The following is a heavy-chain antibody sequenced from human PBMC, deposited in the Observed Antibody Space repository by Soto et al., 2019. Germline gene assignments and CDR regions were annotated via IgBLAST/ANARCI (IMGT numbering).Heavy chain of an antibody. V-gene: IGHV3-23*01. CDR2: ISGGGGAT. J-gene: IGHJ2*01. CDR3: ARKVAGSTGRPDLWYFDL. D-gene: IGHD2-21*01. CDR1: GFTFSGYA. Sequence: EVQLLDSGGGLVQPGGSLRLSCAASGFTFSGYALTWVRQAPGKGLEWVSAISGGGGATFYADSVKGRFTISRDNSKNTLYLQRDTLRAEDTAVYYCARKVAGSTGRPDLWYFDLWGRCTLVTVSS.